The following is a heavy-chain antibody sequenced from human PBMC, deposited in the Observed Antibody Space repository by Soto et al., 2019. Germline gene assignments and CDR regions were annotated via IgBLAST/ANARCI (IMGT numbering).Heavy chain of an antibody. CDR3: ATSLDYYDSSGYYFDY. CDR1: GFTFSSYA. J-gene: IGHJ4*02. CDR2: ISYDGSNK. D-gene: IGHD3-22*01. V-gene: IGHV3-30-3*01. Sequence: QVQLVESGGGVVQPGRSLRLSCAASGFTFSSYAMHWVRQAPGKGLEWVAVISYDGSNKYYAYSVKGRFTISRDNSKNPLYQQMNRLRAEDTAVYYCATSLDYYDSSGYYFDYWGLGTLVTVSS.